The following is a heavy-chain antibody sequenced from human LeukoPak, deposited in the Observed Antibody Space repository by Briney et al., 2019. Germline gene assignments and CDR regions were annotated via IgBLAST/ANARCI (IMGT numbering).Heavy chain of an antibody. Sequence: SETLSLTCVVPGASVSSSHWNWIRQFPGKGLEWIGCLSYTGKTDYNPSLTSRVTISVDTSKNQVSLKLRSVTAADTAVYYCSEGYFEPFDHWGQGTLVTVSS. CDR2: LSYTGKT. CDR1: GASVSSSH. D-gene: IGHD2/OR15-2a*01. V-gene: IGHV4-59*02. CDR3: SEGYFEPFDH. J-gene: IGHJ4*02.